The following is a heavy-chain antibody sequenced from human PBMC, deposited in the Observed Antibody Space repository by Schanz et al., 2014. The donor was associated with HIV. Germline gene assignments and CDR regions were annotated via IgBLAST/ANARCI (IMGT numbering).Heavy chain of an antibody. CDR1: GGTFSNYA. CDR2: IIPVFGTT. Sequence: QVQLVQSGAEVKKPGSSVKVSCKASGGTFSNYAISWLRQAPGQGLEWMGGIIPVFGTTNYAQEFQGRVKITADESTTTVYMELSSLRSEDTAVYYCARGWTGYYTSFDYWGQGTLVTVSS. J-gene: IGHJ4*02. V-gene: IGHV1-69*01. CDR3: ARGWTGYYTSFDY. D-gene: IGHD3-3*01.